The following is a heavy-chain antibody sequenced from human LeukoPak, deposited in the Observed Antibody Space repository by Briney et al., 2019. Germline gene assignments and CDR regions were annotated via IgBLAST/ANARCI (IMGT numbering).Heavy chain of an antibody. J-gene: IGHJ6*02. CDR2: IGTAGDT. Sequence: SGGSLRLSCAASGFTFSSYDMHWVRQATGKGLEWVSAIGTAGDTYYPGSVNGRFTISRENAKNSLYLQMNSLRAGDTAVYYCARGGSSGWYLYYYYGMDVWGQGTTVTVSS. CDR1: GFTFSSYD. D-gene: IGHD6-19*01. CDR3: ARGGSSGWYLYYYYGMDV. V-gene: IGHV3-13*01.